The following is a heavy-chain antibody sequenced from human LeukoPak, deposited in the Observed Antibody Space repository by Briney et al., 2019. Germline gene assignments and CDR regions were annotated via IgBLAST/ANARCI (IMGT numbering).Heavy chain of an antibody. Sequence: SETLSLTCAVYGGSFSGYYWSWIRQPPGKGLEWIGEITHSGSTNYNPSLKSRVTISVDTSKNQFSLKLSSVTAADTAVYYCARHAPHYGSGSYYKRYNWFDPWGQGTLVTVSS. J-gene: IGHJ5*02. CDR1: GGSFSGYY. CDR2: ITHSGST. D-gene: IGHD3-10*01. V-gene: IGHV4-34*01. CDR3: ARHAPHYGSGSYYKRYNWFDP.